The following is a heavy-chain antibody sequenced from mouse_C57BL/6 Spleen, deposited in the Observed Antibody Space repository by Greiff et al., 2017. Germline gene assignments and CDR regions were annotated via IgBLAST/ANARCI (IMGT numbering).Heavy chain of an antibody. CDR1: GYTFTSYW. CDR3: ASYYYGYYYAMDY. J-gene: IGHJ4*01. CDR2: INPSNGGT. D-gene: IGHD1-1*01. V-gene: IGHV1-53*01. Sequence: VKLQQPGTELVKPGASVKLSCKASGYTFTSYWMHWVKQRPGQGLEWIGNINPSNGGTNYNEKFKSKATLTVDKSASTAYMQLSSLKSEDSAVYYCASYYYGYYYAMDYWGQGTSVAVSS.